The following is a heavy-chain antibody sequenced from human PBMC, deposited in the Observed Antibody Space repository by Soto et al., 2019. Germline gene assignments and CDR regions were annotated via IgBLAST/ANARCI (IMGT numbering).Heavy chain of an antibody. V-gene: IGHV3-30*18. CDR3: AKDQEDIVVVPAAMSGLPYYYYYMDV. D-gene: IGHD2-2*01. Sequence: GGSLRLSCAASGFTFSSYGMHWVRQAPGKGLEWVAVISYDGSNKYYADSVKGRFTISRDNSKNTLYLQMNSLRAEDTAVYYWAKDQEDIVVVPAAMSGLPYYYYYMDVWGKGTTVTVSS. CDR1: GFTFSSYG. J-gene: IGHJ6*03. CDR2: ISYDGSNK.